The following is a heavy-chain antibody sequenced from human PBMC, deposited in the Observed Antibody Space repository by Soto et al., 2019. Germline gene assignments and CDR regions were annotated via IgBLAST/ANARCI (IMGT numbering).Heavy chain of an antibody. V-gene: IGHV3-23*01. CDR1: GFTFNTFA. CDR3: AKGAEMPTIPFDY. CDR2: INKSGGSR. D-gene: IGHD1-1*01. Sequence: PGGSLRLSCAASGFTFNTFAMTWVRQAPGRGLEWVSRINKSGGSRYYADSVKGRFTVSRDNSNNTLYLQMNSLRAEDTAIYFCAKGAEMPTIPFDYWGQGTLVTVSS. J-gene: IGHJ4*02.